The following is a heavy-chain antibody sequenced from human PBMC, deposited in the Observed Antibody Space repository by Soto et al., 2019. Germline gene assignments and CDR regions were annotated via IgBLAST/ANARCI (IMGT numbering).Heavy chain of an antibody. CDR3: ARGLGGSYLDP. CDR2: IIPSFGTA. V-gene: IGHV1-69*01. CDR1: GGTFSSYA. Sequence: QVQLVQSGAEVKKPGSSVKVSCKAAGGTFSSYAISWVRQAPGQGLEWMGGIIPSFGTANYAQKFQGRDTLTSDESTSKAYMEMSSLRSEDTAVYYCARGLGGSYLDPWGQRNLVTFSS. D-gene: IGHD1-26*01. J-gene: IGHJ5*02.